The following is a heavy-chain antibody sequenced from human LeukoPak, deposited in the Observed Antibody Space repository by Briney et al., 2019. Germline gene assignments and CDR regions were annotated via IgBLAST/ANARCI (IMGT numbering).Heavy chain of an antibody. CDR2: IRYDGSTK. CDR3: AKEKYCTSTTCQGNDAFDL. D-gene: IGHD2-2*01. Sequence: GGSLRLSCVASGLTFSNFGMHWVRQAPGKGLDWVTFIRYDGSTKYYADSVKGRFTISRDNSKNTVYLQMNSLRAEDTAVYYCAKEKYCTSTTCQGNDAFDLWGQGTRVTVSS. CDR1: GLTFSNFG. J-gene: IGHJ3*01. V-gene: IGHV3-30*02.